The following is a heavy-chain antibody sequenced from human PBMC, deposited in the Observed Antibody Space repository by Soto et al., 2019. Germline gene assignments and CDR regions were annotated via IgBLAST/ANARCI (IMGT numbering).Heavy chain of an antibody. CDR1: GYTFTNYG. CDR2: ISAYNGDT. CDR3: ARSGRYYGGDTAY. J-gene: IGHJ4*02. V-gene: IGHV1-18*01. Sequence: ASVKVSCKASGYTFTNYGFSWVRQAPGQGLELMGWISAYNGDTNYAQKFRGRVTLTTDTSTSTAYMELRSLRSDDTAVYYRARSGRYYGGDTAYWGQGTLVTVSS. D-gene: IGHD2-21*02.